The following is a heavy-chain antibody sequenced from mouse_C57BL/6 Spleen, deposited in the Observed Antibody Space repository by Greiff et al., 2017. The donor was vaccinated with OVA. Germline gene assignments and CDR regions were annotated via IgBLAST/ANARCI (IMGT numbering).Heavy chain of an antibody. Sequence: EVQLQQSGPVLVKPGASVKMSCKASGYTFTDYYMNWVKQSHGKSLEWIGVINPYNGGTSYNQKFKGKATLTVDKSSSTAYMELNSLTSEDSAVYYCAREGTPYYFDYWGQGTTLTVSS. J-gene: IGHJ2*01. D-gene: IGHD3-3*01. CDR3: AREGTPYYFDY. V-gene: IGHV1-19*01. CDR2: INPYNGGT. CDR1: GYTFTDYY.